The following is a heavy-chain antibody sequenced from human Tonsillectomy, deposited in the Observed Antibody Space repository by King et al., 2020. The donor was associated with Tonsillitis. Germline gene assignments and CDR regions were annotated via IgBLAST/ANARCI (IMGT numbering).Heavy chain of an antibody. V-gene: IGHV3-7*04. Sequence: DVQLVESGGGLVQPGGSLRLSCAASGFTFSTYRMSWVRQAPGKGLEWVANIKQDGSEKYYVDSVKGRFTISRDNAKNSLYLQMESLRAEDTAVYYCARAQGPGSPYYPFDYWGQGTLVTVSS. J-gene: IGHJ4*02. CDR2: IKQDGSEK. CDR3: ARAQGPGSPYYPFDY. CDR1: GFTFSTYR. D-gene: IGHD3-10*01.